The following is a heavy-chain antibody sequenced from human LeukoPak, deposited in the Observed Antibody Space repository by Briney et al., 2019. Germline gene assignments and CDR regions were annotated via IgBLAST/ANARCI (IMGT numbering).Heavy chain of an antibody. CDR2: IYYTGYT. J-gene: IGHJ6*02. D-gene: IGHD3-10*01. CDR1: GDSINSGGYY. V-gene: IGHV4-31*03. CDR3: ARDPGGFGELFGTSGLDV. Sequence: TSETLSLTCTVSGDSINSGGYYWSWIRQRPGKGLEWIGFIYYTGYTYSNPSLKSRFAISLDTSKNQFSLKLNSVTAADTAVYYCARDPGGFGELFGTSGLDVWGQGTTVLVSS.